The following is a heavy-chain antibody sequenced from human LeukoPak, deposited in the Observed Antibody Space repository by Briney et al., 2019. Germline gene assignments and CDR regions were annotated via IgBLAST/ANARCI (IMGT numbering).Heavy chain of an antibody. D-gene: IGHD3-22*01. J-gene: IGHJ4*02. CDR1: GGSISSYY. CDR3: ARQQNYYDSSGYHLGCYFDY. Sequence: SETLSLTCTVSGGSISSYYWSWIRQPPGKGLEWIGYIYYSGSTNYNPSLKSRVTISVDTSKNQFSLKLSSVTAADTAVYYCARQQNYYDSSGYHLGCYFDYWGQGTLVTVSS. V-gene: IGHV4-59*01. CDR2: IYYSGST.